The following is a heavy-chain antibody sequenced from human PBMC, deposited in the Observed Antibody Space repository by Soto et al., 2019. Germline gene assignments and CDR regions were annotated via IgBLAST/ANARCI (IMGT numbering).Heavy chain of an antibody. CDR1: GDSIKSNVW. Sequence: SETLSLTCSVSGDSIKSNVWWSWVRQSPGKALEWIGEVFHKGITNYNPSLWGRVTMSVDKANNQFSLMLTSVTAADTGIYYCATDAAVPGDVDKFDYWGQGILDTVSS. J-gene: IGHJ4*01. CDR2: VFHKGIT. D-gene: IGHD2-15*01. V-gene: IGHV4-4*02. CDR3: ATDAAVPGDVDKFDY.